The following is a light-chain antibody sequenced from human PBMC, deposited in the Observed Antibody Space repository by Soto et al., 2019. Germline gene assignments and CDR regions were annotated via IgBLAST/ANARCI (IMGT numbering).Light chain of an antibody. V-gene: IGLV3-21*02. CDR1: SLGSKS. J-gene: IGLJ1*01. Sequence: VLTQPPSVSVAPGQTARITCGGDSLGSKSVHWYQQRPGQAPILVVFDDSDRPSGIHEQFSGSKSGNTATLTFSGVEAGDEADYYCQVWESSTDHYVFGTGTKLTVL. CDR3: QVWESSTDHYV. CDR2: DDS.